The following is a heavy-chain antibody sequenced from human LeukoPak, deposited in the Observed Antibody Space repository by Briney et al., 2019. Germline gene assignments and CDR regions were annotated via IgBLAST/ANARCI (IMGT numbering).Heavy chain of an antibody. J-gene: IGHJ3*02. D-gene: IGHD2-15*01. CDR3: ARDIVVVVAATSAFDI. V-gene: IGHV3-11*01. CDR1: GFTFSDYY. CDR2: ISSSGSTI. Sequence: GSLRLSYAASGFTFSDYYMSWIRQAPGKRLEWVSYISSSGSTIYYADSVKGRFTISRDNAKNSLYLQMNSLRAEDTAVYCCARDIVVVVAATSAFDIWGQGTMVTVSS.